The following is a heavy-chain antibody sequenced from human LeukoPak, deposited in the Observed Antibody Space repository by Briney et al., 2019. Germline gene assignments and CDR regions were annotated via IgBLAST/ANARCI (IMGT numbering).Heavy chain of an antibody. Sequence: GESLKISCKGSGYSFTSYWIGWVRQMPGKGLGWMGIIYPGDSDTRYSPSFQGQVTISADKSISTAYLQWSSLKASDTAMYYWARQGYGSGSYLDYWGQGTLVTVSS. CDR1: GYSFTSYW. J-gene: IGHJ4*02. CDR3: ARQGYGSGSYLDY. CDR2: IYPGDSDT. D-gene: IGHD3-10*01. V-gene: IGHV5-51*01.